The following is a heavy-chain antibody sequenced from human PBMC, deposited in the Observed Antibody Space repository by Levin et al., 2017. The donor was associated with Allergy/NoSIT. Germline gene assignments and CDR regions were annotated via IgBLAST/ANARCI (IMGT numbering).Heavy chain of an antibody. Sequence: GGSLRLSCVGSVFTFSTFAMTWVRQAPGKGLEWVSGISGSAYGIYYADSVKGRFTVSRDNSNNSLYLHMSSLRAEDTATYYCAKGLYSTGWYLHYWGQGIQVTVSS. CDR2: ISGSAYGI. D-gene: IGHD6-19*01. CDR1: VFTFSTFA. J-gene: IGHJ4*02. V-gene: IGHV3-23*01. CDR3: AKGLYSTGWYLHY.